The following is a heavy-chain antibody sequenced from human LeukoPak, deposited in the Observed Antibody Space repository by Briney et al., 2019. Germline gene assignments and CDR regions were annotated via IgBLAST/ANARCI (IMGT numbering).Heavy chain of an antibody. J-gene: IGHJ4*02. CDR1: GYTFTGYH. CDR2: INPNSGDT. V-gene: IGHV1-2*06. D-gene: IGHD2-2*01. CDR3: ARDYCSSTSCLFDY. Sequence: GASVKVSCRASGYTFTGYHIHWVRQAPGQGREWMGRINPNSGDTNYAQNFQGRVTMTRDTSINTAYMELSRLRSDDTALYYCARDYCSSTSCLFDYWGQGTLVTVSS.